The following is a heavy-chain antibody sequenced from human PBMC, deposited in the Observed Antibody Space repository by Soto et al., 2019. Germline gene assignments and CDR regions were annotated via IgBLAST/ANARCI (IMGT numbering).Heavy chain of an antibody. V-gene: IGHV3-33*01. Sequence: GGSLRLSCAASGFTFSSYGMHWVRQAPGKGLEWVAVIWYDGSNKYYADSVKGRFTISRDNSKNTLYLQMNSLRAEDTAVYYCARVWDDFWSGLVGYWGQGTLVTVSS. D-gene: IGHD3-3*01. J-gene: IGHJ4*02. CDR1: GFTFSSYG. CDR2: IWYDGSNK. CDR3: ARVWDDFWSGLVGY.